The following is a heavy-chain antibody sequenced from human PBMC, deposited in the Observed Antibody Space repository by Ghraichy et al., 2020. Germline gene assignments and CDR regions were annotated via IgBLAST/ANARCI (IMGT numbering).Heavy chain of an antibody. D-gene: IGHD3-9*01. Sequence: ASVKVSCKASGYTFTGYHMHWVRQAPGQGLEWMGWINPNSGGTNYAQKFQGRVTMTRDTSISTAYMELSRLRSDDTAVYYCAREYYDVLTGRKSDAFDIWGQGTMVTVSS. CDR3: AREYYDVLTGRKSDAFDI. J-gene: IGHJ3*02. V-gene: IGHV1-2*02. CDR2: INPNSGGT. CDR1: GYTFTGYH.